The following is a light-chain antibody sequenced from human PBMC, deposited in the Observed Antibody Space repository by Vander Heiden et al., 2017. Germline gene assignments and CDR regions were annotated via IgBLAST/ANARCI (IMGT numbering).Light chain of an antibody. CDR3: AAWDDSLVL. J-gene: IGLJ2*01. CDR2: GIN. V-gene: IGLV1-44*01. CDR1: SSNIGRNT. Sequence: QSALTQPPSPSGTPGQRVTISCSGSSSNIGRNTVNWYQQLPGKAPKVLMYGINQRPSGVPDRFSGSKSGTTAFLAISGLQSEDEAVYYCAAWDDSLVLFGGGTNLTVL.